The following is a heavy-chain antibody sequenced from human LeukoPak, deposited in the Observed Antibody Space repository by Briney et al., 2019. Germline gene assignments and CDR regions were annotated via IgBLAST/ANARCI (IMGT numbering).Heavy chain of an antibody. Sequence: SQTLSLTCTVSGGSISSGSYYWSWIRQPAGKGLEWIGRIYTSGSTNYNPSPKSRVTISVDTSKNQFSLKLSSVTAADTAVYYCARDYYDSSGYYVAFDIWGQGTMVTVSS. D-gene: IGHD3-22*01. V-gene: IGHV4-61*02. CDR3: ARDYYDSSGYYVAFDI. CDR1: GGSISSGSYY. J-gene: IGHJ3*02. CDR2: IYTSGST.